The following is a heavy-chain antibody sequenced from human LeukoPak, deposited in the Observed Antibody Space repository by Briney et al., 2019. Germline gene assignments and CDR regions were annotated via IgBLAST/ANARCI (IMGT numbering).Heavy chain of an antibody. D-gene: IGHD3-22*01. CDR3: ARHVRGDYYYDSSGYNDAFDI. V-gene: IGHV4-59*08. J-gene: IGHJ3*02. CDR1: GGSISSYY. Sequence: SETLSLTCTVSGGSISSYYWSWIRQPPGKGLEWIGYIYYSGSTNYNPPLKSRVTISVDTSKNQFSLKLSSVTAADTAVYYCARHVRGDYYYDSSGYNDAFDIWGQGTMVTVSS. CDR2: IYYSGST.